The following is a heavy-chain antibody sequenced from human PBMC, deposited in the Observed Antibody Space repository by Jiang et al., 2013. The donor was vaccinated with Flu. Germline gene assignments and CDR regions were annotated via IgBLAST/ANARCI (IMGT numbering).Heavy chain of an antibody. CDR3: VRGRNSAFDI. CDR2: TYYWSKWYS. J-gene: IGHJ3*02. CDR1: SFSSSSVA. V-gene: IGHV6-1*01. D-gene: IGHD1-14*01. Sequence: SFSSSSVAWNWIRQSPSRGLEWLGRTYYWSKWYSAYASSVKGRITINPDTSKNQFSLQLNSVTSEDTAVYYCVRGRNSAFDIWGQGTMVTVSS.